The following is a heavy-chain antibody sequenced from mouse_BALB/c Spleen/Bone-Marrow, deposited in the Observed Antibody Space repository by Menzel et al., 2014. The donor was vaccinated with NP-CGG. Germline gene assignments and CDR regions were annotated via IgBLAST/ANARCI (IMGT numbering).Heavy chain of an antibody. CDR1: GFDFSGYW. Sequence: EVKVVESGGGLVQPGGSLKLSCAASGFDFSGYWMSWVRQAPGKGLEWIGEINPGSSTINYTPSLKDKFIIPRDNAKNTLYLQMSRERSEDTALYYCARLHCCSNFAYWGQGTLVTVSA. V-gene: IGHV4-1*02. CDR2: INPGSSTI. J-gene: IGHJ3*01. CDR3: ARLHCCSNFAY. D-gene: IGHD1-2*01.